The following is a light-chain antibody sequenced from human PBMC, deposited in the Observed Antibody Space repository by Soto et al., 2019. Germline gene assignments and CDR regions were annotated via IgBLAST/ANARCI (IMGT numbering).Light chain of an antibody. V-gene: IGKV1-39*01. Sequence: DIQMTQSPSSLSASVGDRVTITCRASQSISSYLNWYQQKPGKAPALLIYAASNLQRGVPSRFSGSESGTDFTLTITSLQPEDFANYYCQQTYSTPYTFGQGTKLEIK. CDR3: QQTYSTPYT. J-gene: IGKJ2*01. CDR2: AAS. CDR1: QSISSY.